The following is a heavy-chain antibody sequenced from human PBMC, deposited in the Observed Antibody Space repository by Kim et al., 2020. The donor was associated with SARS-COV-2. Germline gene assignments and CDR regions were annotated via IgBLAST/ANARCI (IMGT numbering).Heavy chain of an antibody. CDR1: RFTFNNYW. V-gene: IGHV3-74*01. Sequence: GGSLRLSCAVSRFTFNNYWINWVRHAPGKGLVWVSRISSDGSITNYADSVKGRFTMSRDNAENTLYLQMNSLRAEDTAVYYCARGLVRDGFDVWGQGTTVTVSS. J-gene: IGHJ6*02. CDR2: ISSDGSIT. CDR3: ARGLVRDGFDV.